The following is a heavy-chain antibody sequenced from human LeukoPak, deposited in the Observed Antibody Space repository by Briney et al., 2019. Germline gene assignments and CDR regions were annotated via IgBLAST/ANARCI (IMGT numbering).Heavy chain of an antibody. D-gene: IGHD2-15*01. CDR2: ISGSGGST. J-gene: IGHJ3*02. CDR3: AKDRWIRYCSGGSCYSNAFDI. V-gene: IGHV3-23*01. CDR1: GFTFSSYG. Sequence: GGSLRLSCAASGFTFSSYGMSWVRQAPGKGLEWVSAISGSGGSTYYADSVKGRFTISSDNSKNTLYLQMNSLRAEDTAVYYCAKDRWIRYCSGGSCYSNAFDIWGQGTMVTVSS.